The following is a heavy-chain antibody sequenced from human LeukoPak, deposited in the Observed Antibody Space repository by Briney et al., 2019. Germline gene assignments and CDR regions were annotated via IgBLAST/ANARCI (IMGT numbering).Heavy chain of an antibody. D-gene: IGHD3-3*01. CDR3: ARSPRLRFLEWLSRFDP. Sequence: ASMKVSCKVSGDTFTNYPINWVRQAPGQGLEWMGWINPNSGGTNYAQKFQGRVTMTRDTSISTAYMELSRLRSDDTAVYYCARSPRLRFLEWLSRFDPWGQGTLVTVSS. J-gene: IGHJ5*02. V-gene: IGHV1-2*02. CDR1: GDTFTNYP. CDR2: INPNSGGT.